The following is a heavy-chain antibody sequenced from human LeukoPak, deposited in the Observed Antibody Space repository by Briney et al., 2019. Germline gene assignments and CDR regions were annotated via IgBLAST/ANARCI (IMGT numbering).Heavy chain of an antibody. J-gene: IGHJ4*02. CDR1: GLAFSSYA. CDR2: INSDGSST. CDR3: AREKVAAADLFDY. D-gene: IGHD6-13*01. V-gene: IGHV3-74*01. Sequence: GGSLRLSCAASGLAFSSYAMSWVRQAPGKGLVWVSRINSDGSSTSYADSVKGRFTISRDNAKNTLYLQMNSLRAEDTAVYYCAREKVAAADLFDYWGQGTLVTISS.